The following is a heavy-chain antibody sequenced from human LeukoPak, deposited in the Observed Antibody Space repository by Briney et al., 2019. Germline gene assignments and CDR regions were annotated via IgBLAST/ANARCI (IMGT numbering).Heavy chain of an antibody. Sequence: GGSLRLSCAASGFTFDDYAMHWVRQAPRKGLEWVSLISRDGGGTYYADTVKGRFTISRDNSKNSLYLQMNSLRAEDTALYYCAKDMAAYYYASGNIDYWGQGTLVTVSS. CDR2: ISRDGGGT. CDR1: GFTFDDYA. D-gene: IGHD3-10*01. CDR3: AKDMAAYYYASGNIDY. V-gene: IGHV3-43D*03. J-gene: IGHJ4*02.